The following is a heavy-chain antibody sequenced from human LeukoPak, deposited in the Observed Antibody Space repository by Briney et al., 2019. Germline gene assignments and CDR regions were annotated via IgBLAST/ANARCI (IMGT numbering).Heavy chain of an antibody. Sequence: GGSLRLSCVATGFTVNTNYMTWVRQAPGQGLEWVSVSYSVGSTYYPDSVKGRFTFSRANSKNTLYLQMNSLRPEDTAVYFCARGGSYFQFDCWGQGTLVTVSS. CDR1: GFTVNTNY. J-gene: IGHJ4*02. CDR3: ARGGSYFQFDC. D-gene: IGHD1-26*01. V-gene: IGHV3-66*02. CDR2: SYSVGST.